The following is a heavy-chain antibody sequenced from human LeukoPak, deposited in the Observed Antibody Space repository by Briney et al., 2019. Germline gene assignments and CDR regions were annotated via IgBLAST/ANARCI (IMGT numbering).Heavy chain of an antibody. CDR1: GCSFSSYT. V-gene: IGHV1-69*02. CDR3: ARSHSRAVPAANPLWGWFDP. Sequence: ASVKVSCKASGCSFSSYTFSWVRQAPGQGLEWMGMIIPNLGMGNYAQKFQGRVTITADKFTSTAYMELSSLRSEDTAVYYCARSHSRAVPAANPLWGWFDPWGQGTLVTVSS. D-gene: IGHD2-2*01. J-gene: IGHJ5*02. CDR2: IIPNLGMG.